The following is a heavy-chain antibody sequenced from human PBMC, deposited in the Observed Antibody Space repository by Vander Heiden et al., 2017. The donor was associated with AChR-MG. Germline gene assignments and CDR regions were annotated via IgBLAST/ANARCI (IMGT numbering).Heavy chain of an antibody. Sequence: EVQLEESGGGLVQPGRSLRLSCAASGFTFDDYAMHWVRQAPGKGLEWVSGISWNSGSIGYADSVKGRFTISRDNAKNSLYLQMNSLRAEDTALYYCAKDSSDGYSYDIDYWGQGTLVTVSS. D-gene: IGHD5-18*01. CDR3: AKDSSDGYSYDIDY. CDR1: GFTFDDYA. V-gene: IGHV3-9*01. CDR2: ISWNSGSI. J-gene: IGHJ4*02.